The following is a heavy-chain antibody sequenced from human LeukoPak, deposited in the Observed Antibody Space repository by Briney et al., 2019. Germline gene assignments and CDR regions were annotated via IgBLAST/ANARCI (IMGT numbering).Heavy chain of an antibody. Sequence: GSPRHSSAASRVTLTIYSMNWVSQAPGQGGECGSYISRMSRIIYYADTLTGGFTLSRDNTKNSLYLQMSSLRAEDTGLYYCAKDGRHTRGQGAQATVSS. D-gene: IGHD1-26*01. CDR2: ISRMSRII. V-gene: IGHV3-48*01. J-gene: IGHJ1*01. CDR3: AKDGRHT. CDR1: RVTLTIYS.